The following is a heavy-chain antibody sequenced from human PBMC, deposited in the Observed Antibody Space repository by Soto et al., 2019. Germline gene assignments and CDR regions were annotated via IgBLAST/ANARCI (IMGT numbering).Heavy chain of an antibody. V-gene: IGHV2-5*02. D-gene: IGHD2-15*01. J-gene: IGHJ4*02. Sequence: SGPTLVNPTQTLTLTCTFSGFSLSTSGVGVGWIRQPPGKALVWLALIYWDDDKRYSPSLKSRLTITKDTSKNQVVLTMTNMDPVDTATYYCAHRPSYCSGGSCYSGFDYWGQGTLVTVSS. CDR2: IYWDDDK. CDR1: GFSLSTSGVG. CDR3: AHRPSYCSGGSCYSGFDY.